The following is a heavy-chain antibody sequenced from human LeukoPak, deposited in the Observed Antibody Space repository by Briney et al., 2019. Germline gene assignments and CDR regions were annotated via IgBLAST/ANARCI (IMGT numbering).Heavy chain of an antibody. CDR1: GGTFSSYP. Sequence: GASVKVSCKASGGTFSSYPISWVRQAPGQGLEWMGVIIPIFGTANYAQKFQGRVTITADESTSTAYMELSSLRSEDTAFYYCASWGEDWGPSAFDIWGQGTMVTVSA. V-gene: IGHV1-69*13. J-gene: IGHJ3*02. D-gene: IGHD7-27*01. CDR2: IIPIFGTA. CDR3: ASWGEDWGPSAFDI.